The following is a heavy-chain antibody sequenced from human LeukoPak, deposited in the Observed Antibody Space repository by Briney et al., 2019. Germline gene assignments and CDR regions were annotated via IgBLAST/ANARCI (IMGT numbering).Heavy chain of an antibody. D-gene: IGHD6-6*01. CDR2: IIPLFGSP. CDR1: GGTFNIYA. Sequence: SVKVSCKASGGTFNIYAIYWVRQAPGQGLEWMGGIIPLFGSPNYAQKFQGRVTISADESTKTAYMELNSLRSEDTAMYYCARGIEEYSKSSGWFDPWGRGALVIVSS. J-gene: IGHJ5*02. CDR3: ARGIEEYSKSSGWFDP. V-gene: IGHV1-69*13.